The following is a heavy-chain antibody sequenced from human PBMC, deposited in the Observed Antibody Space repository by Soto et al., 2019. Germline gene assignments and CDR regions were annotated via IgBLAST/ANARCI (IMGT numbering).Heavy chain of an antibody. CDR2: IVVGSGNT. CDR3: AAGLPRGQQLVRPRRYYYGMDV. D-gene: IGHD6-13*01. Sequence: GASVKVSCKASGCTFTSSAMHWVRQARGQRLEWIGWIVVGSGNTNYAQKFQERVTITRDMSTSTAYMELSSLRSEDTAVYYCAAGLPRGQQLVRPRRYYYGMDVWGQGTTVTVSS. V-gene: IGHV1-58*02. CDR1: GCTFTSSA. J-gene: IGHJ6*02.